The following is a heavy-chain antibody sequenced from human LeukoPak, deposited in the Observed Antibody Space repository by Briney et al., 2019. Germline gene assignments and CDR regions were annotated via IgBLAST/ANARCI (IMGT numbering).Heavy chain of an antibody. Sequence: PGGSLRLSCAASGFSFSRYDMSWVRQAPGKGLEWVSAISGSGGSTYYADSVKGRFTISRDNSKNTLYLQMNSLRAEDTAVYYCAKRVEYSSSWPRDYYCYYGMDVWGQGTTVTVSS. D-gene: IGHD6-13*01. CDR3: AKRVEYSSSWPRDYYCYYGMDV. J-gene: IGHJ6*02. CDR2: ISGSGGST. CDR1: GFSFSRYD. V-gene: IGHV3-23*01.